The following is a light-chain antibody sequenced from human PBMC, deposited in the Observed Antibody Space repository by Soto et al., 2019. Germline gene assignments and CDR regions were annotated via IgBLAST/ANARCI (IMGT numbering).Light chain of an antibody. Sequence: EIVWTQSPGTLSLSPGERATLSCRASQSVSTDYLAWYRQKPGQAPRLLIYAASSRATGIPDRFSGSGSGTDFTLTISRLEPEDFAVYYCQQYDRSLYTFGQGTKLEIK. V-gene: IGKV3-20*01. CDR1: QSVSTDY. CDR3: QQYDRSLYT. CDR2: AAS. J-gene: IGKJ2*01.